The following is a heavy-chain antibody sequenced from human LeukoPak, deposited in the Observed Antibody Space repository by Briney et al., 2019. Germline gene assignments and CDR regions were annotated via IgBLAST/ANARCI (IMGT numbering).Heavy chain of an antibody. J-gene: IGHJ5*02. CDR2: ISSSSSYI. CDR3: ARVMTTVTNGWFDP. V-gene: IGHV3-21*01. D-gene: IGHD4-17*01. Sequence: GGSLRLSCAASGFTFSSYSMNWVRQAPGKGLEWVSSISSSSSYIYYADSVKGRFTISRDNAKNSLCLQMNSLRAEDTAVYYCARVMTTVTNGWFDPWGQGTLVTVSS. CDR1: GFTFSSYS.